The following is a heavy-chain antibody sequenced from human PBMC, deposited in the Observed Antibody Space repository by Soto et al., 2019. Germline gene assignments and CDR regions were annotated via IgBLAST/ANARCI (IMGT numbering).Heavy chain of an antibody. Sequence: QVQLVESGGGVVQPGRSLRLSCAASGFTFSSYAMHWLRRAPGKGLEWMAVMSYDGSNKYYADSVKGRFTISRDNSKNTLYLQMNSLRPEDTALYYCARDGGAYWGQGTLVTVSS. CDR3: ARDGGAY. CDR2: MSYDGSNK. D-gene: IGHD3-16*01. V-gene: IGHV3-30-3*01. J-gene: IGHJ4*02. CDR1: GFTFSSYA.